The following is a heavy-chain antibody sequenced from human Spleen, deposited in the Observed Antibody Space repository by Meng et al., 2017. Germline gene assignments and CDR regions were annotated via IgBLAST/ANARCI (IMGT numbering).Heavy chain of an antibody. D-gene: IGHD3-10*02. Sequence: SGPTLVKPTQTLTLTCTFSGFSLSTSGVGVGWIRQPPGKALECLALIYWDGDKRYNPSLQNRLTITKDTSKNLVVLTMTNMDPVDTATYYCAHRLAYSGNYDVGWFDPWGQGTLVTVSS. CDR2: IYWDGDK. CDR3: AHRLAYSGNYDVGWFDP. J-gene: IGHJ5*02. CDR1: GFSLSTSGVG. V-gene: IGHV2-5*02.